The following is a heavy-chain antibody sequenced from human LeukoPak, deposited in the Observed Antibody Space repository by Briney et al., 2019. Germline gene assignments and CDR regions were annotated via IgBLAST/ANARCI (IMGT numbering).Heavy chain of an antibody. CDR1: GGTFSSYA. CDR2: IIPIFGTA. D-gene: IGHD2-8*01. CDR3: AXAFMVYASLYYYYGMDV. V-gene: IGHV1-69*13. Sequence: SVKVSYKASGGTFSSYAISWVRQAPGQGLEWMGGIIPIFGTANYAQKFQGRVTITADESTSTAYMELSSLRSEDTAVYYCAXAFMVYASLYYYYGMDVWGQGTTVTVSS. J-gene: IGHJ6*02.